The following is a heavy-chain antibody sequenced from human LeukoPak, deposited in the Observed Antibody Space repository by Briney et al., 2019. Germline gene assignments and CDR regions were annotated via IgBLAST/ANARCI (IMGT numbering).Heavy chain of an antibody. Sequence: GASVKVSCKASGYTFSSSYIHWVRQAPGQGLEWMGIINPSGGTTIYAQRFQGRVTMTRDTSTSTVYMELSSLKYEDTAVYYCAKAGEDPQWLARRDAFDIWGQGTMVTVSS. D-gene: IGHD6-19*01. J-gene: IGHJ3*02. CDR2: INPSGGTT. CDR1: GYTFSSSY. CDR3: AKAGEDPQWLARRDAFDI. V-gene: IGHV1-46*01.